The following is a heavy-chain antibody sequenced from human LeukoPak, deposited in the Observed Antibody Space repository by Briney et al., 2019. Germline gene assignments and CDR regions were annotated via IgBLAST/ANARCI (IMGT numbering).Heavy chain of an antibody. Sequence: GGSLRLSCVVSGFTFSSYAMSWVRQAPGKGLEWVSAISDSGNTYHADSVKGRFTISRDSSKNTLFLQMNRLRPEDAAVYYCAKAPVTTCRGAYCYPFDYWGQGTLVTVSS. CDR2: ISDSGNT. D-gene: IGHD2-21*01. V-gene: IGHV3-23*01. CDR1: GFTFSSYA. J-gene: IGHJ4*02. CDR3: AKAPVTTCRGAYCYPFDY.